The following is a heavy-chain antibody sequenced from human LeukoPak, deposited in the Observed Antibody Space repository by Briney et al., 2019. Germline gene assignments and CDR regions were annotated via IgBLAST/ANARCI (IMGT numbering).Heavy chain of an antibody. CDR2: IRGDGGST. J-gene: IGHJ4*02. D-gene: IGHD2-15*01. Sequence: PGGSLRLSCAVSGFTLDVYAMHWVSHAHERGLEWVSLIRGDGGSTYYADSVKGRFTISRDNSKNSLYLQMNSRRTEDTALYYCAKEMSCSGGSCYSFDYWGQGTLVTVSS. V-gene: IGHV3-43*02. CDR1: GFTLDVYA. CDR3: AKEMSCSGGSCYSFDY.